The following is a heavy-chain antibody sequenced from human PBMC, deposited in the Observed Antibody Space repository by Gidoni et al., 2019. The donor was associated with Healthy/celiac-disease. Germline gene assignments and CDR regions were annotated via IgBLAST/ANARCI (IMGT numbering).Heavy chain of an antibody. CDR3: ARPLYSSGWRVFDY. V-gene: IGHV5-51*01. CDR1: GYSFTSYW. D-gene: IGHD6-19*01. Sequence: VQLVQSGAEVKKPGESLTISCKGSGYSFTSYWIGWGRQMPGKSVEWMGIIYPGDSNTRYSPSFQGQVIISADKSISTAYLQWSSRKASETAMYYCARPLYSSGWRVFDYWGQGTLVTVSS. CDR2: IYPGDSNT. J-gene: IGHJ4*02.